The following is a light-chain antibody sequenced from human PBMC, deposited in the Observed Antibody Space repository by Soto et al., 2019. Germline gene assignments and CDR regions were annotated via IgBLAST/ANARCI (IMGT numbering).Light chain of an antibody. CDR1: QYIGSN. Sequence: EIVMTPYPATLSVSPGERATPSCRASQYIGSNLAWYQQKPGQAPRLLIYGASTRATGIPARFSGSGSGTEFTLTISSLQSEDFAVYYCEQYNNWPITFGQGTRLEIK. J-gene: IGKJ5*01. V-gene: IGKV3-15*01. CDR2: GAS. CDR3: EQYNNWPIT.